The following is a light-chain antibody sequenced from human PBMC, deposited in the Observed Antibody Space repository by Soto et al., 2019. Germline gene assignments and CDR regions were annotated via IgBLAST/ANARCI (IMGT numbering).Light chain of an antibody. Sequence: SYELTQPLSVSVALGQTARITCGGNNIGSKNVHWYQHKPGQAPVLVIYRDSNRPSGIPERFSGSNSGNTATLTISRAQAGDEADYYCQVWDSMFGGGTKLTVL. CDR2: RDS. J-gene: IGLJ3*02. V-gene: IGLV3-9*01. CDR3: QVWDSM. CDR1: NIGSKN.